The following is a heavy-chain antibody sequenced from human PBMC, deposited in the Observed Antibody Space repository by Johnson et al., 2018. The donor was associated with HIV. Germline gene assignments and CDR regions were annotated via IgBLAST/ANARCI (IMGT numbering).Heavy chain of an antibody. Sequence: VQLVESGGGVVQPGGSLRLSCAASGFTFSSYGMHWVRQAPGKGLEWVSVIYSGGSTYYADSVKGRFTITRDNDKKSVYLQMNSLRAEDTAVYYCVSREWELHAFDIWGQGTMVTVSS. V-gene: IGHV3-NL1*01. J-gene: IGHJ3*02. D-gene: IGHD1-26*01. CDR3: VSREWELHAFDI. CDR1: GFTFSSYG. CDR2: IYSGGST.